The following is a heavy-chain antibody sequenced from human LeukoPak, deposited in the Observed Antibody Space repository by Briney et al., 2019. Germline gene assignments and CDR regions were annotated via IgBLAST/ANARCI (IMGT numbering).Heavy chain of an antibody. J-gene: IGHJ6*03. Sequence: SVKVSCKASGGTFSRYAISWVRQAPGKGGEWMGRINPMFGKANYAQKLQGSVTIPTHESTSTAYMELSSLRSEDTAVYYCARVAQAAAGTFYYYYYMDVWGKGTTVTASS. CDR2: INPMFGKA. CDR1: GGTFSRYA. CDR3: ARVAQAAAGTFYYYYYMDV. D-gene: IGHD6-13*01. V-gene: IGHV1-69*05.